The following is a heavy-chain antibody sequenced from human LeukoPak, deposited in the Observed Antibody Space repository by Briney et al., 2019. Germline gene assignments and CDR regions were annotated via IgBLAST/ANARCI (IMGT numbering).Heavy chain of an antibody. J-gene: IGHJ5*01. V-gene: IGHV4-39*01. Sequence: SETLSLTCTVSAASFISSSHHWGWIRQSPGKGLEWIGTVYYGRTTYYNPSLDGRVTTSLDTSANHFSLQLNSVTAADTAAYYCVRHDGRGGATMGAFDSWGQGSLVTVSS. CDR1: AASFISSSHH. CDR3: VRHDGRGGATMGAFDS. CDR2: VYYGRTT. D-gene: IGHD5-12*01.